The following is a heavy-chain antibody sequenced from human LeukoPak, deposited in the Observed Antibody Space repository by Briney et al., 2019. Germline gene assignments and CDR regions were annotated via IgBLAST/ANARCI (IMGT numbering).Heavy chain of an antibody. CDR3: AKDGGTYSADH. CDR1: GYTFTTYK. CDR2: LNPSGSGT. V-gene: IGHV1-46*01. Sequence: ASVKVSCKASGYTFTTYKMHWVRQAPGQGLEWMGILNPSGSGTRNAQKFQGRVTMTRDTSTSTVYMELSSLRSEDTAVYYCAKDGGTYSADHRGQGTLVTVSS. D-gene: IGHD1-26*01. J-gene: IGHJ4*02.